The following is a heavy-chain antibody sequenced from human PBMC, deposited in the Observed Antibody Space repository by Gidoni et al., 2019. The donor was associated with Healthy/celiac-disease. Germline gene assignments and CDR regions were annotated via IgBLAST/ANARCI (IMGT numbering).Heavy chain of an antibody. V-gene: IGHV3-33*01. D-gene: IGHD6-19*01. CDR1: ASSSRSVG. CDR3: ARDRGCSGWKSWYFDL. J-gene: IGHJ2*01. Sequence: QVEPVEHGGGVVQPGRSLRLYCAASASSSRSVGMPWVRQAPGQELVWGAVIRYDGSNKYYAPSVKSRFTISRDTSKNTLYLQMNSLSAEDTAVYYCARDRGCSGWKSWYFDLWGRGTLVTVSS. CDR2: IRYDGSNK.